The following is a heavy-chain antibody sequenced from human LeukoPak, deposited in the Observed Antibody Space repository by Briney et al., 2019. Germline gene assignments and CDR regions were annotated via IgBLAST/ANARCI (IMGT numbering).Heavy chain of an antibody. CDR1: GFTFDDYA. Sequence: PGGSLRLSCAASGFTFDDYAMHWVRQAPGKGLEWVSGISWNSGSIGYADSAKGRFTISRDNAKNSLYLQMNSLRAEDTALYYCAKDGSHGSGSYYNVPDDYYYYGMDVWGQGTTVTVSS. J-gene: IGHJ6*02. CDR2: ISWNSGSI. D-gene: IGHD3-10*01. V-gene: IGHV3-9*01. CDR3: AKDGSHGSGSYYNVPDDYYYYGMDV.